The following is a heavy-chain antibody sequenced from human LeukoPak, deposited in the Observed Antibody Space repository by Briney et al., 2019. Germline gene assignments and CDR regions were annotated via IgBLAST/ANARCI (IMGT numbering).Heavy chain of an antibody. J-gene: IGHJ3*02. CDR3: ARGRYYDSSGYPFDAFDI. Sequence: GGSLRLSCAASGFTFSSYSMTWVRQAPGKGLEWVSSISSSSSYIYYADSVKGRFTISRDNTKNSLSLQMDSLRAEDTAVYYCARGRYYDSSGYPFDAFDIWGQGTMVIVSS. CDR1: GFTFSSYS. V-gene: IGHV3-21*01. CDR2: ISSSSSYI. D-gene: IGHD3-22*01.